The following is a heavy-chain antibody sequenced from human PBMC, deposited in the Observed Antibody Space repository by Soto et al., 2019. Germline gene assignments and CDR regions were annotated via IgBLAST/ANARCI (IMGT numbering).Heavy chain of an antibody. V-gene: IGHV1-69*01. CDR3: ARGWGDDSSDYYYAY. D-gene: IGHD3-22*01. CDR1: GGTFSRHA. Sequence: QVQLVQSGAEVRKPGSSVKVSCKASGGTFSRHAISWVRQAPGQGLEWMGGIIPIFGTANHAQKFQGRVTIIADESTSTAYMELSSLRSEDTAIYYRARGWGDDSSDYYYAYWGQGTLVIVSS. J-gene: IGHJ4*02. CDR2: IIPIFGTA.